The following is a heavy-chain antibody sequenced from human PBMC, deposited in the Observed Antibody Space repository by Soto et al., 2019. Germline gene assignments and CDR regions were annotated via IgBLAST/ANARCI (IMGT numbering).Heavy chain of an antibody. CDR1: GFTFSSYS. Sequence: PGGSLRLSCAASGFTFSSYSMNWVRQAPGKGLEWVSYISSSSSTIYYADSVKGRFTISRDNAKNSLYLQMNSLRDEDTAVYYCARAPLLVPAASGVYYYYYGMDVWGQGTTVTVSS. J-gene: IGHJ6*02. CDR2: ISSSSSTI. CDR3: ARAPLLVPAASGVYYYYYGMDV. V-gene: IGHV3-48*02. D-gene: IGHD2-2*01.